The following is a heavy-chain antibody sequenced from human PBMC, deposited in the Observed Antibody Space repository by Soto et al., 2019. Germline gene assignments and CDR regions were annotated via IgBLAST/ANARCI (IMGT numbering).Heavy chain of an antibody. D-gene: IGHD4-17*01. Sequence: QVQLVQSGAEVKKPGASVKVSCKASGYTFTSYAMHWVRQAPGQRLEWMGWINAGNGNTKYSQKFQGRVTITRDTSASTAYMELSSLRSEDTAVYYCARDDGVWAVPTYYFDYWGQGTLVTVSS. CDR3: ARDDGVWAVPTYYFDY. CDR1: GYTFTSYA. J-gene: IGHJ4*02. CDR2: INAGNGNT. V-gene: IGHV1-3*01.